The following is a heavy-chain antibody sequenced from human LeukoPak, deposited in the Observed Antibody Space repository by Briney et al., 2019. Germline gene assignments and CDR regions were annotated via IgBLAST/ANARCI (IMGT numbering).Heavy chain of an antibody. CDR3: AKAPTPVVAATLFHH. CDR1: GFTFRSYT. Sequence: PGGSLRLSCAASGFTFRSYTMSWVRQAPGKGLEWVSVISGSGGNTYYADPVKGRFTISRDNSKNTLYMQMNSLRAEDPAVYYCAKAPTPVVAATLFHHWGQGTLVTVS. D-gene: IGHD2-15*01. CDR2: ISGSGGNT. J-gene: IGHJ1*01. V-gene: IGHV3-23*01.